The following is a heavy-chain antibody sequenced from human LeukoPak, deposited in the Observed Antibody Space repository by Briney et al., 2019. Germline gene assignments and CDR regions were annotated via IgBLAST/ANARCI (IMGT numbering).Heavy chain of an antibody. CDR2: INPNSGGT. CDR3: AFPELLRGDDAFDI. J-gene: IGHJ3*02. V-gene: IGHV1-2*06. CDR1: GYTFTGHY. D-gene: IGHD2-15*01. Sequence: ASVKVSCKASGYTFTGHYMHWVRQAPGQGLEWMGRINPNSGGTNYAQKFQGRVTMTRDTSISTAYMELSRLRSDDTAVYYCAFPELLRGDDAFDIWGQGTMVTVSS.